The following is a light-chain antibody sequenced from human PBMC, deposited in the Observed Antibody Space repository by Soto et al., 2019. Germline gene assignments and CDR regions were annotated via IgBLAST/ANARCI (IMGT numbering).Light chain of an antibody. V-gene: IGKV3-20*01. CDR2: AAS. CDR1: QSVSSYY. Sequence: EIVLRQSPGTLSLSPGERATLSCRASQSVSSYYLAWYQQKPGQAPRLLIYAASSRATGIPDRFSGGGSGTDFTLTISRLEPEDFAVYYCQQCGSSPWTFGQGTKVDIK. CDR3: QQCGSSPWT. J-gene: IGKJ1*01.